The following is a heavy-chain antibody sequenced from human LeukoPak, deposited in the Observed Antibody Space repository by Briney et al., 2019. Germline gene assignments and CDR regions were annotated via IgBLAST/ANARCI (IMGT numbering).Heavy chain of an antibody. CDR1: AFTFSTYN. Sequence: GGSLRLSCAASAFTFSTYNMNWVRQAPGKGLEWVSYISSSGSSIYYADSVKGRFTISRDNAKNSLYLQMNSLRAEDTAVYYCAKVHRYGSGSYSLFADYWGQGTLVAVSS. J-gene: IGHJ4*02. CDR2: ISSSGSSI. D-gene: IGHD3-10*01. V-gene: IGHV3-48*01. CDR3: AKVHRYGSGSYSLFADY.